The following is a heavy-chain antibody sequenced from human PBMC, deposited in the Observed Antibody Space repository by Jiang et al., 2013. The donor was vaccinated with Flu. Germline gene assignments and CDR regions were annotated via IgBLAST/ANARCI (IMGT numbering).Heavy chain of an antibody. CDR2: IYFSGNT. Sequence: GPGLVKPSQTLSLTCTVSGASINSGDYYWSWIRQPPGKGLEWIGYIYFSGNTYHNPSLKSRVTMSLSRSKKQFFLKVTSVTAADTAVYFCARTTDYYGMDVWG. V-gene: IGHV4-30-4*01. CDR1: GASINSGDYY. J-gene: IGHJ6*01. CDR3: ARTTDYYGMDV. D-gene: IGHD4-17*01.